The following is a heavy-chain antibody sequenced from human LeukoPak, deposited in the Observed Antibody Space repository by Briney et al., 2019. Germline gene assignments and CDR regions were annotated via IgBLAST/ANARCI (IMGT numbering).Heavy chain of an antibody. CDR3: ASRYGGAQSWYFDL. D-gene: IGHD1-26*01. CDR2: IIPIFGTA. Sequence: ASVKVSCKASGGTFSSYAISWVRQAPGQGLEWMGGIIPIFGTANYAQKFQGRVTITADESTSTAYMELSSLRSEDTAVYYCASRYGGAQSWYFDLWGRGTLVTVSS. CDR1: GGTFSSYA. V-gene: IGHV1-69*13. J-gene: IGHJ2*01.